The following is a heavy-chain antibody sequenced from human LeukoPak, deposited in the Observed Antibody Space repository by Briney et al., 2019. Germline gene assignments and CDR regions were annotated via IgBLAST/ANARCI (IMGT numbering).Heavy chain of an antibody. CDR3: VKGVDPTGYHFDY. CDR2: ISWNSGSI. CDR1: GFTFDDYA. J-gene: IGHJ4*02. D-gene: IGHD6-13*01. V-gene: IGHV3-9*01. Sequence: PGRSQRLSCAASGFTFDDYAMYWVRQAPGKGLEWVSGISWNSGSIGYADSVKGRFTISRDNAKNSLYLQMNSLRAEDTALYYCVKGVDPTGYHFDYWGQGTLVTVSS.